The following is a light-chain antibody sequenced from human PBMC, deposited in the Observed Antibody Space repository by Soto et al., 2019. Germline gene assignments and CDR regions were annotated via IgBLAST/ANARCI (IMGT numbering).Light chain of an antibody. Sequence: EVVLTQSPGTLSLSPGERATLSCRASQSVADSYLAWYQQKPGRAPRRLFYAATRRATGIPDRFSGSGSGTDFTLPISTLEPDDFAVYYCHHFGSSPETFGQGTKVE. CDR3: HHFGSSPET. J-gene: IGKJ1*01. V-gene: IGKV3-20*01. CDR2: AAT. CDR1: QSVADSY.